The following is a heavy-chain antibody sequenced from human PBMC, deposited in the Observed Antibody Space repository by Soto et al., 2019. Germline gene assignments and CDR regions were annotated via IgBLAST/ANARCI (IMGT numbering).Heavy chain of an antibody. CDR1: EFTVSRSY. V-gene: IGHV3-66*01. D-gene: IGHD6-19*01. CDR2: IYSGGST. J-gene: IGHJ4*02. CDR3: AGRYSSGWYAY. Sequence: EVQLVESGGGLVQPGGSMRLSCAASEFTVSRSYMSWVRQAPGKGLEWVSVIYSGGSTYYADSVKGRFTISRDSCKNTLDLQMNRLRAEDTAVYYCAGRYSSGWYAYWGQGTLVTVSS.